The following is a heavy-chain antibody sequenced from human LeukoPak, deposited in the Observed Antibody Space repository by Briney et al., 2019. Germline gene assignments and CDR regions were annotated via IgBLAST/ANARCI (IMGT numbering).Heavy chain of an antibody. CDR2: IYHSGST. Sequence: PSETLSLTCTVSGGSISGYYWAWIRQPPGKGLEWIGNIYHSGSTYYNPSLKSRVTISVDTSKNQFTLKLSSVTAADTAVYYCARRYSNYFFDYWGQGTLVTVSS. CDR3: ARRYSNYFFDY. J-gene: IGHJ4*02. D-gene: IGHD4-11*01. V-gene: IGHV4-38-2*02. CDR1: GGSISGYY.